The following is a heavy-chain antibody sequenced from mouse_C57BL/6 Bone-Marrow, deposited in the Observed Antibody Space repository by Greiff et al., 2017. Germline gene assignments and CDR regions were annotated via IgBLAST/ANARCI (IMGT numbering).Heavy chain of an antibody. D-gene: IGHD2-5*01. CDR1: GYTFTSYW. V-gene: IGHV1-55*01. J-gene: IGHJ1*03. CDR3: ARPYYSNYLYFDV. Sequence: QVQLKQPGAELVKPGASVKMSCKASGYTFTSYWITWVKQRPGQGLEWIGDIYPGSGSTNYNEKFKSKATLTVDTSSSAAYMQLSSLTSEDSAVYYCARPYYSNYLYFDVWGTGTTVTVSS. CDR2: IYPGSGST.